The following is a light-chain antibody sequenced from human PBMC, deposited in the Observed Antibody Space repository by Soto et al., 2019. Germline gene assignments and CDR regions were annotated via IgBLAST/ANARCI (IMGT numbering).Light chain of an antibody. Sequence: DIVITQYPDSLAVALGERATINCKSSQSVLHSSNSKNYLSWYQQKPGQPPKLLIYLSSTRELGVPGRFSGSGSGTDFTLTISSLQAEDVAVYYCQQYYSSPFTFGPGTRVDI. CDR3: QQYYSSPFT. J-gene: IGKJ3*01. CDR2: LSS. CDR1: QSVLHSSNSKNY. V-gene: IGKV4-1*01.